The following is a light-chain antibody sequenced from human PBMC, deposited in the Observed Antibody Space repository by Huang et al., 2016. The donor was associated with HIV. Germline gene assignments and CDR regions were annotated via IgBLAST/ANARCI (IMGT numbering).Light chain of an antibody. V-gene: IGKV3-20*01. CDR1: QSVHSGY. CDR2: STS. J-gene: IGKJ2*01. Sequence: ETVLTQSPGTLSLSPGERATLSCRASQSVHSGYLGWYQHNPGQAPRLLMYSTSTRATGIPDRCSGSGSVTDFTRTINRLEPEDFAVYHCQLYGSSPRYTFGQGTKLEVK. CDR3: QLYGSSPRYT.